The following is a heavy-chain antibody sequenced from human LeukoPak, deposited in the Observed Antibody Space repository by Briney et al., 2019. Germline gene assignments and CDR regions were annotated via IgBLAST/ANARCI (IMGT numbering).Heavy chain of an antibody. D-gene: IGHD2-2*01. CDR3: ARERGVPAALGAYYFDY. J-gene: IGHJ4*02. V-gene: IGHV4-4*07. Sequence: SETLSLTRTVSGVSLSSYYWSWIRQPAGKGLEWIGRIYTSGSTNYNPSLKSRVTMSVDTSKNQFSLKLSSVTAADTAVYYCARERGVPAALGAYYFDYWGQGTLVTVSS. CDR2: IYTSGST. CDR1: GVSLSSYY.